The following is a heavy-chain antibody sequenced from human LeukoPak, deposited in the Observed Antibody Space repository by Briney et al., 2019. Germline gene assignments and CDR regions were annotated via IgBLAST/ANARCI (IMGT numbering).Heavy chain of an antibody. V-gene: IGHV3-23*01. Sequence: GGSLRLSCVGSGFPFDNYALNWVRQAPGRGLEWVSSILGGGDRTSHADSVKGWFTISRDNSKNTLFLEMNRLTADDTAVYYCARPATHTKYSSSWPFDYWGQGTLVTVSS. J-gene: IGHJ4*02. D-gene: IGHD6-13*01. CDR3: ARPATHTKYSSSWPFDY. CDR2: ILGGGDRT. CDR1: GFPFDNYA.